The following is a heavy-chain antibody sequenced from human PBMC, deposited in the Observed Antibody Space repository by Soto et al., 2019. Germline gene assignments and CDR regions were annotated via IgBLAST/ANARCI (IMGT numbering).Heavy chain of an antibody. V-gene: IGHV3-33*01. J-gene: IGHJ3*02. D-gene: IGHD6-19*01. CDR3: ARELPPYSSGWDRSAIDI. Sequence: GGSLRLSCAASGFTFSSYGMHWVRQAPGKGLEWVAVIWYDGSNKYFADSVKGRFTISRDNSKNTLYLQMNSLRAEDTAVYYCARELPPYSSGWDRSAIDIWGQGTMVTVSS. CDR1: GFTFSSYG. CDR2: IWYDGSNK.